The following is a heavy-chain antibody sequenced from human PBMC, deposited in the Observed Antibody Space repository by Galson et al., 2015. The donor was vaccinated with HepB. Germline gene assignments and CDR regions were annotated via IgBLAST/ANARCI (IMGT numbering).Heavy chain of an antibody. V-gene: IGHV1-69*13. CDR2: IIPTFGTT. Sequence: SVKVSCKASGGTFSNYAISWVRQAPGQGLEWMGGIIPTFGTTNYVQKFQGRVTITADESTSTAYMELSSLRSEDTAVYYCAAVFRFLEWCPDYYDGMDVWGQGTTVTVSS. J-gene: IGHJ6*02. D-gene: IGHD3-3*01. CDR3: AAVFRFLEWCPDYYDGMDV. CDR1: GGTFSNYA.